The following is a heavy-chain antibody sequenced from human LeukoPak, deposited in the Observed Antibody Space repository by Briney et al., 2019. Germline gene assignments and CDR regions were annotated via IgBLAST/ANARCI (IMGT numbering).Heavy chain of an antibody. Sequence: PGGPLRLSCVASVFTYTRHWMSRVPQAPGEGPEGVAKIREEGSEKKYVDSVKGRFTISRDNSKNTQSLQMNSLRAEDTAVYYCAKDDDWGRYKHWGQGTLVTVSS. CDR3: AKDDDWGRYKH. CDR1: VFTYTRHW. CDR2: IREEGSEK. V-gene: IGHV3-7*03. J-gene: IGHJ1*01. D-gene: IGHD3-16*01.